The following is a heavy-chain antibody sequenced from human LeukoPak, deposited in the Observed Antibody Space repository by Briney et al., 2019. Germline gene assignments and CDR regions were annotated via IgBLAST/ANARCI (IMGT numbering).Heavy chain of an antibody. Sequence: GGSLRLSCAASGFTFSSYSMNWVRQAPGKGLEWVSSISSSSSYIYYADSVKGRFTISRDNAKNSLYLQMNSLRAEDTAVYYCARDRRYCSGGSCYSIGAFVIWGQGTMVTVSS. CDR3: ARDRRYCSGGSCYSIGAFVI. CDR2: ISSSSSYI. V-gene: IGHV3-21*01. D-gene: IGHD2-15*01. J-gene: IGHJ3*02. CDR1: GFTFSSYS.